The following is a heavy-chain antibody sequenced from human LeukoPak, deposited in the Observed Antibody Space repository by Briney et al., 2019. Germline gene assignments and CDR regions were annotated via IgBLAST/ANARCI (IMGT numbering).Heavy chain of an antibody. J-gene: IGHJ4*02. CDR3: AREISGSYDY. CDR2: ISWNSGSI. V-gene: IGHV3-9*01. Sequence: GGSLRLSCAGSGFIFNNYAMHWVRQPPGKGLEWVSGISWNSGSIDYADSVKGRFTISRDNAKNSLYLQMNSLRAEDTAVYYCAREISGSYDYWGQGTLVTVSS. CDR1: GFIFNNYA. D-gene: IGHD3-10*01.